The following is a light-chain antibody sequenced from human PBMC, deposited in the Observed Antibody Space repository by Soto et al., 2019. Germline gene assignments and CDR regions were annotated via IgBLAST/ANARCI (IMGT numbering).Light chain of an antibody. CDR1: QSVSSSY. Sequence: EIVLTQSPGTLPLSPGERATLSCRASQSVSSSYVAWYQRKPGQAPRLLIYAASSRATGIPDRFSGSGSGTDFTLTISRLEPEDFAVYYCQQYGSSPKTFGQGTKVEIK. CDR3: QQYGSSPKT. J-gene: IGKJ1*01. CDR2: AAS. V-gene: IGKV3-20*01.